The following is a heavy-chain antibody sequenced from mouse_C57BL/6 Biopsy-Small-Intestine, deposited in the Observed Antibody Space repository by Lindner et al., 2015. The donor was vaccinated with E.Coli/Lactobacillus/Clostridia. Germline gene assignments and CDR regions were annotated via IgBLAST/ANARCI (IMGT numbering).Heavy chain of an antibody. CDR2: INPYDAGT. Sequence: VQLQESGPELVKPGASVRMSCKASGYTFTSYIMHWMKQKPGQGLEWIGYINPYDAGTYYNEKFKGKATLTSDKSSSTAYMELSSLTFEDSAVYYCAREASPYYTMDFWGQGTAVTVSS. D-gene: IGHD6-1*01. CDR3: AREASPYYTMDF. CDR1: GYTFTSYI. J-gene: IGHJ4*01. V-gene: IGHV1-14*01.